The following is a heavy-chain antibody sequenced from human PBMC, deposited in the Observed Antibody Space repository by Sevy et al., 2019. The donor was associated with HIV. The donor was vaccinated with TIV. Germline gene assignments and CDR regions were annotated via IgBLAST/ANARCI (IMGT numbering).Heavy chain of an antibody. CDR2: ISSSISTI. Sequence: GGSLRLSCAASGFTFSSYSMNWVRQAPGKGLEWVSYISSSISTIYYADSVKGRLTISRDNAKNSLYLQMNSLRAEDTAVYYCAIDQYGSGSYRTYYYYYGMDVWGQGTTVTVSS. CDR3: AIDQYGSGSYRTYYYYYGMDV. D-gene: IGHD3-10*01. V-gene: IGHV3-48*01. CDR1: GFTFSSYS. J-gene: IGHJ6*02.